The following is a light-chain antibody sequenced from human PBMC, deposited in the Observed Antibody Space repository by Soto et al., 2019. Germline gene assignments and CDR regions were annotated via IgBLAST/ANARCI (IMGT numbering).Light chain of an antibody. CDR2: GAS. V-gene: IGKV1-27*01. CDR1: QGINYD. Sequence: DIQMTQSPSSLSASVGDRVTITCRASQGINYDLAWYQQKPGKVPELLIYGASTLHSGVPSRFSGSGSGTDFTLTISSLQPEDVATYYCQKYNRAPWTFGQGTKVEIK. CDR3: QKYNRAPWT. J-gene: IGKJ1*01.